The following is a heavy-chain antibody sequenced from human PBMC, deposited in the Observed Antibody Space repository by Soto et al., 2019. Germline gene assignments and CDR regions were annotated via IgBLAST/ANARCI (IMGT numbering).Heavy chain of an antibody. Sequence: GGSLRLSCAASGFTFSRYWMSWVRQAPGKGLEWVANIKQDGSEKYYVDSVKGRFTISRDNAKNSLYLQMNSLRAEDTAVYYCARDSDYYGSGSYYSSDYWGQGTLVTVSS. CDR2: IKQDGSEK. CDR1: GFTFSRYW. CDR3: ARDSDYYGSGSYYSSDY. D-gene: IGHD3-10*01. V-gene: IGHV3-7*01. J-gene: IGHJ4*02.